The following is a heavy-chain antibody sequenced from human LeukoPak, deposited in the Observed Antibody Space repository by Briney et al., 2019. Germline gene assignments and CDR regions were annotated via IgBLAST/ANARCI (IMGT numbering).Heavy chain of an antibody. V-gene: IGHV1-2*02. CDR2: INPNSGGT. Sequence: EASVKVSCKASGYTFTGYYMHWVRQAPGQGLEWMGWINPNSGGTNYAQKFQGRVTMTRDTSISTAYMELSRLRSDDTAIYYCARGWGIPAPISWFDPWGQGTLVTVSS. D-gene: IGHD2-2*01. J-gene: IGHJ5*02. CDR3: ARGWGIPAPISWFDP. CDR1: GYTFTGYY.